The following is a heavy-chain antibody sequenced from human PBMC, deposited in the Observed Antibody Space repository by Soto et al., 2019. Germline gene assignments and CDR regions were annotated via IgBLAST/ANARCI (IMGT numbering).Heavy chain of an antibody. V-gene: IGHV4-4*07. Sequence: QVQLRESGPGLVKPSETLSLTCSVSGGSIRNYYWIWIRQTAGKGLEWIGRIDSSGNTNYRSSLKSRVTMSIDTSKNQFSRKLSSVTAADTAVDYCVRGLGGYDQPCEYWGQGTLLTVSS. CDR1: GGSIRNYY. CDR3: VRGLGGYDQPCEY. CDR2: IDSSGNT. D-gene: IGHD5-12*01. J-gene: IGHJ4*02.